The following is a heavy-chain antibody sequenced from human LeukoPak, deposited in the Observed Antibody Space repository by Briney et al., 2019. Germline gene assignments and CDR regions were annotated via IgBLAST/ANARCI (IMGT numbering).Heavy chain of an antibody. Sequence: GXVRQMXXKGLEWMWIIYPGDSDNKYSPSFQGQVTISVDKSISTAYLQWSSLKASDTAMYYCARQKDYSHYFDYWGQGTLVTVSS. J-gene: IGHJ4*02. D-gene: IGHD4-11*01. CDR3: ARQKDYSHYFDY. V-gene: IGHV5-51*01. CDR2: IYPGDSDN.